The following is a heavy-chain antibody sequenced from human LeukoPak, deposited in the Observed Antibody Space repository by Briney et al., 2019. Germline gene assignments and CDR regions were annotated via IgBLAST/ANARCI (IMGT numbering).Heavy chain of an antibody. Sequence: PSETLSLTCAVYGGSFSCYYWTWIRQPPGKGLEWIGESNHSGSTNYNPSLKSRVTISVDTSKNQFSLKLSSVTAADTAVYYCASQVIVVVVAATPGASWFDPWGQGTLVTVSS. V-gene: IGHV4-34*01. D-gene: IGHD2-15*01. CDR1: GGSFSCYY. CDR2: SNHSGST. CDR3: ASQVIVVVVAATPGASWFDP. J-gene: IGHJ5*02.